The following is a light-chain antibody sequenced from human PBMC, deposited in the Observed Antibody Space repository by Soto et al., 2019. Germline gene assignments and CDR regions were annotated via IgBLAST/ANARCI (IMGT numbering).Light chain of an antibody. J-gene: IGLJ3*02. Sequence: QSALTQPPSVSGSPGQSVTISCTATTTDIDNYDSVSWYQQAPGTAPKLIIYDVNNRPSGAPDRFSGSTSGNTASLTISGLQAEDETDYYCAAWDDSLDGPVFGGGTKLTVL. CDR3: AAWDDSLDGPV. CDR1: TTDIDNYDS. CDR2: DVN. V-gene: IGLV2-18*01.